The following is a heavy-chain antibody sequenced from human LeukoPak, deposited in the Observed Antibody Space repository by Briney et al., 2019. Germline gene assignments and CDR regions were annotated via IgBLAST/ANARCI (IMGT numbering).Heavy chain of an antibody. V-gene: IGHV4-4*07. D-gene: IGHD6-13*01. J-gene: IGHJ3*02. Sequence: SETLSLTCTVSGGSISSYPGGWIRQPAGKGLEWIGRIYTSGSTKYNPSLTSRVTMSVDTSKNQFSLKLRSVTAADTAVYYCARDRLSWMAAAGVDALDTWGQGAMVTVSS. CDR3: ARDRLSWMAAAGVDALDT. CDR2: IYTSGST. CDR1: GGSISSYP.